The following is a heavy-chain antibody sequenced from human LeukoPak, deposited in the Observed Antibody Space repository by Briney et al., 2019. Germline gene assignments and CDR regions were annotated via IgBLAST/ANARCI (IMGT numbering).Heavy chain of an antibody. CDR2: LNTYDRST. D-gene: IGHD7-27*01. J-gene: IGHJ4*02. CDR3: ARDLGSRN. V-gene: IGHV3-74*03. Sequence: GGSLRLSCAASGFTFSESWMHWFRQAPGKGLEWVSRLNTYDRSTTYADSVKGRFTISSDNAKNTLYLQMNSLRIEDTAVYYRARDLGSRNWGQGTLVTVSS. CDR1: GFTFSESW.